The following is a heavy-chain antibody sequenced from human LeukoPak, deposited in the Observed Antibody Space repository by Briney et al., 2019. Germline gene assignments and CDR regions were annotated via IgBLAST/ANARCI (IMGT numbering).Heavy chain of an antibody. CDR2: ITPKSGGT. V-gene: IGHV1-2*02. J-gene: IGHJ4*02. CDR1: GYIFTGYY. CDR3: ARAANLPTGYSSSWMDY. D-gene: IGHD6-13*01. Sequence: ASVKVSCKASGYIFTGYYIHWVRQAPGQGLEWRGWITPKSGGTNYAQKFQGRVTMTRDTSTTTVYMELSSLRSDDTAVHYCARAANLPTGYSSSWMDYWGQGTLVTVSS.